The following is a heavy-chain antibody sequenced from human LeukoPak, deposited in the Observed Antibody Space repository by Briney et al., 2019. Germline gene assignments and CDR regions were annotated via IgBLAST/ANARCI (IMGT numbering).Heavy chain of an antibody. CDR2: IYYSGST. Sequence: SETLSLTCTVSGGSISSYYWSWIRQPRGKGLEGIGYIYYSGSTNYNPSLKSRVTISVDTSKNQFSLKLSSVTAADTAVYYCARGHYILTGYLDYYYYGMDVWGQGTTVTVSS. V-gene: IGHV4-59*01. J-gene: IGHJ6*02. CDR1: GGSISSYY. D-gene: IGHD3-9*01. CDR3: ARGHYILTGYLDYYYYGMDV.